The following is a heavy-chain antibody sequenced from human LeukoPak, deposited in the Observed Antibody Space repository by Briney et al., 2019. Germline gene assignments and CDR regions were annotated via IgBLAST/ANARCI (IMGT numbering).Heavy chain of an antibody. CDR2: MNPNSGNT. J-gene: IGHJ5*02. CDR1: GYTFTSYD. Sequence: ASVKVSCKASGYTFTSYDINWVRQATGQGLEWMGWMNPNSGNTGYAQKFQGRVTMTRNTSISTAYMELSSLRSENTAVYYRARDLTSTINWFDPWGQGTLVTVSS. D-gene: IGHD3-3*01. V-gene: IGHV1-8*01. CDR3: ARDLTSTINWFDP.